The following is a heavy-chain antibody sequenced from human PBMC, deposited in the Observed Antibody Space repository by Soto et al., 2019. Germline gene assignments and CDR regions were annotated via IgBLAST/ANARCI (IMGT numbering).Heavy chain of an antibody. Sequence: PGGSLRLSCAASGFAFSDYYMSWIRQAPGKGLGWVSYISSTSSYTNYADSVKGRFTISRDNAKNSLYLQMSSLRAEDTAVYYCARGNDYYGSGRYAFDIWGQGTMVTASS. V-gene: IGHV3-11*05. J-gene: IGHJ3*02. CDR1: GFAFSDYY. CDR2: ISSTSSYT. CDR3: ARGNDYYGSGRYAFDI. D-gene: IGHD3-10*01.